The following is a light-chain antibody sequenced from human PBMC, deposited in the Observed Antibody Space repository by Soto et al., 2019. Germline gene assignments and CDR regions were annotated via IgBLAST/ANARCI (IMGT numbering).Light chain of an antibody. CDR1: RTVDSH. J-gene: IGKJ2*01. CDR2: AAS. V-gene: IGKV3-15*01. Sequence: EIVMTQSPATLSVSPGERATLSCRASRTVDSHLAWYQQKPGQAPRLLLYAASTRATGIPARFSGSGSGTDFTLTISSLQSEDFAVYYCQQYNSWPYTFGQGTKLEIK. CDR3: QQYNSWPYT.